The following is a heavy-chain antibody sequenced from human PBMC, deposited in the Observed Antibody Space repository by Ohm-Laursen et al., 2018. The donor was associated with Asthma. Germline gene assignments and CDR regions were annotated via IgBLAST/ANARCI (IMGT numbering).Heavy chain of an antibody. J-gene: IGHJ2*01. CDR2: IWYGGSNK. Sequence: SLRLSCSASGFTFTSYDMYWVRQAPGKGLEFVAVIWYGGSNKYYADSVKGRFTISRDNSKNTLYLQMNSLRAEDTAVYYCAKDGSSGWYVTVGYFDLWGRGTLVTVSS. CDR3: AKDGSSGWYVTVGYFDL. V-gene: IGHV3-30*18. CDR1: GFTFTSYD. D-gene: IGHD6-19*01.